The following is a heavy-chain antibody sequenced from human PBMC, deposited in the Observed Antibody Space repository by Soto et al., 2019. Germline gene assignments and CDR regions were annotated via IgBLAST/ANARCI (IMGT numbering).Heavy chain of an antibody. V-gene: IGHV2-26*03. J-gene: IGHJ6*02. CDR3: ARMNDDSGSHYNAMDV. CDR1: GFSLSNGRMG. CDR2: FFSDDER. Sequence: QVTLKESGPVLVKPTETLTLTCTISGFSLSNGRMGVSWIRQPPGRALEWLAHFFSDDERSYSTSMQSRLTMSQDTSGTQVVLTMNNMDPQDTGTYFCARMNDDSGSHYNAMDVWGPGTPVTVSS. D-gene: IGHD4-17*01.